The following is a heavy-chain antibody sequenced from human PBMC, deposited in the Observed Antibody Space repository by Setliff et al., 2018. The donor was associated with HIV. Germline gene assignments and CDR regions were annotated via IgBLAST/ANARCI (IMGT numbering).Heavy chain of an antibody. J-gene: IGHJ3*01. V-gene: IGHV1-8*01. Sequence: ASVKVSCKASGYTFSTYDIHWVRQATGQGLEWMGSMNPNNGNTVYAQKFQGRVTMTRSTSISTAYMELSSLRSKDTAIYSCAKSRRQTIFPSEASFDVWGQGTLVSVSS. CDR2: MNPNNGNT. CDR3: AKSRRQTIFPSEASFDV. D-gene: IGHD3-3*01. CDR1: GYTFSTYD.